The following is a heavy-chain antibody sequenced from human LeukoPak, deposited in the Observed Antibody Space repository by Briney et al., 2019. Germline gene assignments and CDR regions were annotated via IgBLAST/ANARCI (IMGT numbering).Heavy chain of an antibody. Sequence: HPGGSLRLSCAASGFTFSSYEMNWVRQAPGKGLEWVALIWYDGSNKYYADSVKGRFTISRDNSKNTLYLQMSSLRAEDTAVYYCARKSAATFDYWGQGTLVTVSS. CDR2: IWYDGSNK. D-gene: IGHD1-26*01. J-gene: IGHJ4*02. CDR1: GFTFSSYE. CDR3: ARKSAATFDY. V-gene: IGHV3-33*08.